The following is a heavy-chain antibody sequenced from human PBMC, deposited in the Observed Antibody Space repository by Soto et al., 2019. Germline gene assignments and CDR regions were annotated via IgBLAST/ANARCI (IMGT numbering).Heavy chain of an antibody. CDR3: AKPPYSSSTFYYYGMDV. V-gene: IGHV3-23*01. CDR1: GFTFSSYA. Sequence: EEQLLESGGGLVQPGGSLRLSCAASGFTFSSYAMSWVRQAPGKGLEWVSAISGSGATTYHADSVKGRFTISRENSKNTLYLQINSLRAEDTAVYYCAKPPYSSSTFYYYGMDVWGRGTTVTVSS. CDR2: ISGSGATT. D-gene: IGHD6-6*01. J-gene: IGHJ6*02.